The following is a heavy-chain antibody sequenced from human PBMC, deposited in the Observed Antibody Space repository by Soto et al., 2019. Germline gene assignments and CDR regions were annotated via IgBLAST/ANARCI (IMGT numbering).Heavy chain of an antibody. J-gene: IGHJ4*02. D-gene: IGHD1-26*01. CDR3: AKLGGNGWELLRLYLDY. V-gene: IGHV3-23*01. Sequence: GGSLRLSCAASGFTFSSYAMSWVRQAPGKGLEWVSAISGSGGSTYYADSVKGRFTISRDNSKNTLYLQMNSLRAEDTAVYYCAKLGGNGWELLRLYLDYWGQGTLVTVSS. CDR2: ISGSGGST. CDR1: GFTFSSYA.